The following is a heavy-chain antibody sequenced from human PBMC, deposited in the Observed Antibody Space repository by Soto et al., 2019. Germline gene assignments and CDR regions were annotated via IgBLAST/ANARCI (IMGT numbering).Heavy chain of an antibody. CDR2: ISAYNGNT. CDR3: PRPGRSIVRLFDY. CDR1: GYTFTSYC. D-gene: IGHD2-15*01. Sequence: ASVKVSSKASGYTFTSYCISWVRQAPGQGLKGMGWISAYNGNTHYAQKLQGRGTMTTDKSTSTAYMELRSLRSDDTAVYYCPRPGRSIVRLFDYWGQGTLVTVSS. J-gene: IGHJ4*02. V-gene: IGHV1-18*01.